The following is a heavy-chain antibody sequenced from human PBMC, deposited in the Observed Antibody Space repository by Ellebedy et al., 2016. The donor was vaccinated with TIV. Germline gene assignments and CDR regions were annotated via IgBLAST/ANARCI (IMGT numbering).Heavy chain of an antibody. D-gene: IGHD3-16*02. CDR1: GFTFSTYW. CDR2: IETDGSTT. CDR3: ARGGGLIIRYFDY. V-gene: IGHV3-74*01. Sequence: GGSLRLSXAASGFTFSTYWMHWVRQVPGMGLEWVSRIETDGSTTAYADSVRGRFTTSRDNAENTLYLQMNSLRAEDTAVYYCARGGGLIIRYFDYWGQGTLVTVSS. J-gene: IGHJ4*02.